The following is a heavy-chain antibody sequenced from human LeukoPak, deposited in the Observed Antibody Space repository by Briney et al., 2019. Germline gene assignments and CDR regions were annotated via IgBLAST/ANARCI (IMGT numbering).Heavy chain of an antibody. D-gene: IGHD3-9*01. Sequence: QPGGSLRLSCAASGFTFSIYAMSWVRQAPGKGLEWVSSISGSGGGDSTYYADSVKGRFTVSRDSSKNTLYLQMNRLRAEDTAVYYCAKLLRYFDWLSYFDYWGQGTLVTVPS. J-gene: IGHJ4*02. CDR2: ISGSGGGDST. CDR3: AKLLRYFDWLSYFDY. CDR1: GFTFSIYA. V-gene: IGHV3-23*01.